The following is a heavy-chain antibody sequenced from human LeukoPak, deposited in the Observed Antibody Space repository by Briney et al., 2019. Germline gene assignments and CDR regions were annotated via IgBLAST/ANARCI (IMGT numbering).Heavy chain of an antibody. Sequence: PGGSLRLSCAASGFTFSSYSMNWVRQAPGKGLGWVSSISSSSSYIYYADSVKGRFTISRDNAKNSLYLQMNSLRAEDTAVYYCARGRSVDTAKWLRGNYFDYWGQGTLVTVSS. V-gene: IGHV3-21*01. D-gene: IGHD5-18*01. CDR1: GFTFSSYS. J-gene: IGHJ4*02. CDR3: ARGRSVDTAKWLRGNYFDY. CDR2: ISSSSSYI.